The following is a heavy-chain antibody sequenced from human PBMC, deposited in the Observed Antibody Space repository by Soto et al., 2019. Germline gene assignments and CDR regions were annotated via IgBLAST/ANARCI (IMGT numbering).Heavy chain of an antibody. CDR2: ISWNGAAT. D-gene: IGHD2-8*01. J-gene: IGHJ4*02. V-gene: IGHV3-9*01. CDR1: GFTFDDYA. CDR3: ANSPMYVSGFAC. Sequence: EAQLVESGGGLVQPGRSLRLSGVASGFTFDDYAIHWVRQAPGKGLEWVSVISWNGAATGYADSVKGRCTISRDNGKQSLSLQLSSLRTEDTAIYCCANSPMYVSGFACWEQGTLVTVSS.